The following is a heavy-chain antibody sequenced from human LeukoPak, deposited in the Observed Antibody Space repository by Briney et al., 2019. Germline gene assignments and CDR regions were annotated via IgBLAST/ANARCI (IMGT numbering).Heavy chain of an antibody. J-gene: IGHJ6*03. CDR2: ISAYNGNT. CDR3: AREIYYGSGVYYYYYMDV. Sequence: ASVKVSCKASGGTFSSYAISWVRQAPGQGLEWMGWISAYNGNTNYAQKLQGRVTMTTDTSTSTAYMELRSLRSDDTAVYYCAREIYYGSGVYYYYYMDVWGKGTTVTISS. V-gene: IGHV1-18*01. CDR1: GGTFSSYA. D-gene: IGHD3-10*01.